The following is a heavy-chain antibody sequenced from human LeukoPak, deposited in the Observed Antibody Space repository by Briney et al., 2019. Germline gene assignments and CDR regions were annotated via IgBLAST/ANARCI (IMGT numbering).Heavy chain of an antibody. CDR3: ARESRGFLEWLPFEH. Sequence: GSLRLSCAASGFTFSDYYMSWIRQAPGKGLEWVSYISSSGSTIYYADSVKGRFTISRDNAKNSLYLQMNSLRAEDTAVYFCARESRGFLEWLPFEHWGQGTLVTVSS. CDR1: GFTFSDYY. D-gene: IGHD3-3*01. J-gene: IGHJ4*02. V-gene: IGHV3-11*04. CDR2: ISSSGSTI.